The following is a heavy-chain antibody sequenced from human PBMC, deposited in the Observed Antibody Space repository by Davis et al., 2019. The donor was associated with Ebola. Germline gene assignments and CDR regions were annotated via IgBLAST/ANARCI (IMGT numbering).Heavy chain of an antibody. J-gene: IGHJ4*02. CDR2: IYPGDSDT. Sequence: PGGSLRLSCKGSGYRFTSYWIGWVRQMPRKGLEWMGIIYPGDSDTRYNPSFQGQVTISADRSINTAYLQWSSLKASDTAMYYCARRGPNYGDYVDYWGQGTLVTVSS. V-gene: IGHV5-51*01. D-gene: IGHD4-17*01. CDR3: ARRGPNYGDYVDY. CDR1: GYRFTSYW.